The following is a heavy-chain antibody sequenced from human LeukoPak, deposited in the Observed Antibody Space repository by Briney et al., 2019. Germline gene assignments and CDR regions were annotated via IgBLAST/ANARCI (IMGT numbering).Heavy chain of an antibody. CDR1: GFTFSTYS. V-gene: IGHV3-23*01. CDR2: ISGRGGST. J-gene: IGHJ4*02. Sequence: GRSLRLSCAASGFTFSTYSMSWVSQDPGKGMEWVSAISGRGGSTYYADSVKGRVTISRDNSKNTLYLQMNSLRAEDTAVYYCAKERGVSTSVNDYWGQGTLVTVSS. D-gene: IGHD2-2*01. CDR3: AKERGVSTSVNDY.